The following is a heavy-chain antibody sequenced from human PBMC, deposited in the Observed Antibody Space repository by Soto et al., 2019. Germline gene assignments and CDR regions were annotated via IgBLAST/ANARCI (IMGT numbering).Heavy chain of an antibody. J-gene: IGHJ4*02. Sequence: EVQVWESGGGLVQPGGSLRLSCEASGFTFSNCAMSWVRQAPGKGLGWVSGISGTGRSTFYADSVKDRFTISRDNSKNTVYLEMTSLRAEDTAVYYCAKGNTSGWYFFDYWGQGTLVTVSS. CDR2: ISGTGRST. D-gene: IGHD6-19*01. CDR1: GFTFSNCA. V-gene: IGHV3-23*01. CDR3: AKGNTSGWYFFDY.